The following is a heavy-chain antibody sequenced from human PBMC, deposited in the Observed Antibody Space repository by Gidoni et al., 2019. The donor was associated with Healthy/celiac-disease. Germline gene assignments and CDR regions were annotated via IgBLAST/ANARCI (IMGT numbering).Heavy chain of an antibody. CDR1: GFTFSSYS. D-gene: IGHD3-22*01. V-gene: IGHV3-21*01. Sequence: EVKPVESGGGLVKPGGSLRLSCAASGFTFSSYSMNWVRQAPGTGLEWVSPISSSSSYIYYADSVKGRFTISRDNAKNSLYPQMNSLRAEDTAVYYCARDVHYYDNQWDYYMDVWGKGTPVTFSS. J-gene: IGHJ6*03. CDR2: ISSSSSYI. CDR3: ARDVHYYDNQWDYYMDV.